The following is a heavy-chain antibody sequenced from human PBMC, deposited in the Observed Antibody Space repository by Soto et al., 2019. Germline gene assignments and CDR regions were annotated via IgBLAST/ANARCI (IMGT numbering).Heavy chain of an antibody. CDR2: IDPRDSST. D-gene: IGHD6-19*01. CDR3: ARGHGWVDY. V-gene: IGHV5-10-1*01. CDR1: GYSFTRNW. Sequence: EVQLVQSGAEVKKHGESLRISCKGSGYSFTRNWITWVRQMPGKGLEWMGRIDPRDSSTDYSPSFQGHVTISADKSISTAYLQWSSLKASDSAIYFCARGHGWVDYWGQGTLVTVSS. J-gene: IGHJ4*02.